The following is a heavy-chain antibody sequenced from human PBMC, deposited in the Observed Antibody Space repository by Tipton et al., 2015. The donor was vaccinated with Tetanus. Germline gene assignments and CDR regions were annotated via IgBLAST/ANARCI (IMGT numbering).Heavy chain of an antibody. CDR3: EGDDYYETSLRDYYGEEV. J-gene: IGHJ6*02. D-gene: IGHD3-16*01. CDR2: IYYTGAT. V-gene: IGHV4-59*01. CDR1: GASITTYH. Sequence: VKPSGTLSLTCTVSGASITTYHWSWLRQTPGRGLEWIGHIYYTGATSYNSSLQSRVTLSIDTSKNQFSLKMTSVTAADTAVYFCEGDDYYETSLRDYYGEEVWGQGTTVTVSS.